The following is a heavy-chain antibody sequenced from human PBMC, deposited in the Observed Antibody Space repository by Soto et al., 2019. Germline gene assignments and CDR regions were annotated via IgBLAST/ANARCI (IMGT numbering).Heavy chain of an antibody. V-gene: IGHV3-30*18. Sequence: SGGSLRLSCAASGFTFSSYGMHWVRQAPGKGLEWVAVISYDGSNKYYADSVKGRFTISRDNSKNTLYLQMNSLRAEDTAVYYCAKDRVREYYYYGMDVWGQGTTVTVSS. CDR2: ISYDGSNK. CDR3: AKDRVREYYYYGMDV. D-gene: IGHD1-26*01. CDR1: GFTFSSYG. J-gene: IGHJ6*02.